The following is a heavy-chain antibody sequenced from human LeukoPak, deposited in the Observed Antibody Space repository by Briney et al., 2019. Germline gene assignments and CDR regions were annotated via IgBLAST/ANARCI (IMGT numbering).Heavy chain of an antibody. D-gene: IGHD2-15*01. J-gene: IGHJ4*01. CDR1: GFTFSNAW. V-gene: IGHV3-15*01. CDR3: TTDYWVRVRNFDY. CDR2: IKSKTDGGTT. Sequence: GGSLRLSCAASGFTFSNAWMSWVRQAPGKGLEWVGRIKSKTDGGTTDYAAPVKGRFTISRDDSKNTLYLQMNSLKTEDTAVYYCTTDYWVRVRNFDYWGQGTLVTVSS.